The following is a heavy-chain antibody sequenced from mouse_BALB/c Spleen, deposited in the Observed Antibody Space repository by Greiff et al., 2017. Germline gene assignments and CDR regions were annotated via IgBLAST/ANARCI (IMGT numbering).Heavy chain of an antibody. V-gene: IGHV2-6-7*01. CDR3: ARDGKYYAMDY. Sequence: QVQLKESGPGLVAPSQTLSITCTVSGFSFTGYGVNWVRQPPGKGLEWLGMIWGDGSTDYNSALKSRLSISKDNSKSQVFLKMNSLQTDDTARYYCARDGKYYAMDYWGQGTSVTVSA. CDR2: IWGDGST. CDR1: GFSFTGYG. D-gene: IGHD2-1*01. J-gene: IGHJ4*01.